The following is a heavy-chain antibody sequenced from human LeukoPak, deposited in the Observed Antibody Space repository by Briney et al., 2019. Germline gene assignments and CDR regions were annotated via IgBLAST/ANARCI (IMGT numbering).Heavy chain of an antibody. V-gene: IGHV4-30-2*01. J-gene: IGHJ6*02. Sequence: KPSETLSLTCAVSGGSISSGGYSWSWIRQPPGKGLEWIGYIYHSGSTYYNPSLKSRVTISVDRSKNQFSLKLSSVTAADTAVYYCARWNYGMDVWGQGTTVTVSS. CDR3: ARWNYGMDV. CDR2: IYHSGST. CDR1: GGSISSGGYS.